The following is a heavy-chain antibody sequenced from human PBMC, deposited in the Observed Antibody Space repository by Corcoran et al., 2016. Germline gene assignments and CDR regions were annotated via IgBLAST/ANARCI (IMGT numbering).Heavy chain of an antibody. CDR2: INPSTGAT. J-gene: IGHJ4*02. Sequence: QVQLVQSGAEVKKPGASVKVSCKASGYTFTGYYLQWVRQAPGQGLEWMGWINPSTGATNYAQKFQGSVTMTRDTSINTAYMEVNGLTSDDAAVYYCAREGPWLHSWDYWGQGTLVTVSS. CDR3: AREGPWLHSWDY. D-gene: IGHD5-12*01. V-gene: IGHV1-2*04. CDR1: GYTFTGYY.